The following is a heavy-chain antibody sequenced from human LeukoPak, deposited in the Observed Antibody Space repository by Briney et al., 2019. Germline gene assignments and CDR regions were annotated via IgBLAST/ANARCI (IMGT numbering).Heavy chain of an antibody. Sequence: SETLSLTCVVSGGSISSTSYYWGWIRQPPGKGLEWIGRIYYSGSTYYSPSLKSRVTISVDTSKNQFSLKLSSVTAADTAVYYCAKVPKLPSISMIRGVRVPYYMDVWGKGTTVTISS. CDR1: GGSISSTSYY. V-gene: IGHV4-39*07. CDR3: AKVPKLPSISMIRGVRVPYYMDV. CDR2: IYYSGST. D-gene: IGHD3-10*01. J-gene: IGHJ6*03.